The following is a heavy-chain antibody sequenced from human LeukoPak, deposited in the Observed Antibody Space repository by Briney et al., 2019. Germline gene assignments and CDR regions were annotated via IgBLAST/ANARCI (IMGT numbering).Heavy chain of an antibody. CDR3: ACLTTADAFDI. CDR2: IHTRGST. V-gene: IGHV4-61*02. D-gene: IGHD3-22*01. Sequence: SETLSLTCSVSGGSISSGNCYWSWIRQPAGRGLEWIGRIHTRGSTNYNPSLKSRLTMSLDTSKNQFSLKLSSVTAADTAVYYCACLTTADAFDIWGQGTMVTVSS. CDR1: GGSISSGNCY. J-gene: IGHJ3*02.